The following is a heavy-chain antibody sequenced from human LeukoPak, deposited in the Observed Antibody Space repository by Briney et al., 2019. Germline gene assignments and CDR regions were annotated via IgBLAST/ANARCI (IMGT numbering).Heavy chain of an antibody. D-gene: IGHD2-15*01. CDR3: ARDGYCSGGSCYVGFDY. CDR1: GGSISSGSYY. CDR2: IYTSGST. J-gene: IGHJ4*02. V-gene: IGHV4-61*02. Sequence: SQTLSLTCTVSGGSISSGSYYWSWIRQPAGKGLEWIGRIYTSGSTNYNPSLKSRVTISVDTSKNQFSLKLSSVTAADTAVYYCARDGYCSGGSCYVGFDYWGQGTLVTVSS.